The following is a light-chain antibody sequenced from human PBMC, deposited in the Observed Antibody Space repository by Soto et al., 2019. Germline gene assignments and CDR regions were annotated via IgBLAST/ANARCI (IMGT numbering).Light chain of an antibody. Sequence: QSALTQPASVSGSPGQSITISCTGTSSDVGGYNYVSWYQQHPGTPPKLMIYEVSNRPSGVSDRFSGSRSGNTASLTISGLQAEDESDYYCISYTSSSTWVFGGGTKLTVL. CDR1: SSDVGGYNY. V-gene: IGLV2-14*01. J-gene: IGLJ3*02. CDR3: ISYTSSSTWV. CDR2: EVS.